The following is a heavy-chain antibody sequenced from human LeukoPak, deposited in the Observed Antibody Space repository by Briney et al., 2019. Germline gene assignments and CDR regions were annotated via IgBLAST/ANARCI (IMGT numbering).Heavy chain of an antibody. V-gene: IGHV1-2*02. CDR3: ARAGLIRTFDS. Sequence: ASVKVSCKASGYSFTAYYMHWVRRAPGQGLEWTGWIDPNSGGTSYAQEFQGRVTMTRDTSISTAYVELSSLKSDDTAVYYCARAGLIRTFDSWGQGTLVTVSS. CDR2: IDPNSGGT. J-gene: IGHJ4*02. CDR1: GYSFTAYY. D-gene: IGHD3-16*02.